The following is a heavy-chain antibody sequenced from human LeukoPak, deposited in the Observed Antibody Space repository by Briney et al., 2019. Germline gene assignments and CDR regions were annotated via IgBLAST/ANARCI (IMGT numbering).Heavy chain of an antibody. CDR1: GYTFTGYY. D-gene: IGHD6-6*01. CDR3: ARENSSSSPDFDY. CDR2: INPNSGGT. J-gene: IGHJ4*02. V-gene: IGHV1-2*02. Sequence: ASVKVSFKASGYTFTGYYMHWVRQAPGQGLEWMGWINPNSGGTNYAQKFQGRVTMTRDTSISTAYMELSRLRSDDTAVYYCARENSSSSPDFDYWGQGTLVTVSS.